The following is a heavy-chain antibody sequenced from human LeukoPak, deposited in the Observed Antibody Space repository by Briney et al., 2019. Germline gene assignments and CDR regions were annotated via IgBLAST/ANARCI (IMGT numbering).Heavy chain of an antibody. CDR3: ARVPAPARYSYDPIDY. J-gene: IGHJ4*02. D-gene: IGHD5-18*01. Sequence: ASVKVSCKASGYTFTGYYMHWVRQAPGQGLEWMGRINPNSGGTNYAQKFQGRVTITRDTSISTAYMVLSRLRSDDTAVYYCARVPAPARYSYDPIDYWGQGTLVTVSS. CDR2: INPNSGGT. V-gene: IGHV1-2*06. CDR1: GYTFTGYY.